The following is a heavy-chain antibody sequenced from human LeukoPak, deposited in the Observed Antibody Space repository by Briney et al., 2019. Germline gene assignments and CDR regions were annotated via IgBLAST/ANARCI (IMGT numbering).Heavy chain of an antibody. V-gene: IGHV4-4*07. CDR3: AKGAGPPWFDP. CDR2: ISSTGRT. CDR1: GDFITAYF. D-gene: IGHD6-19*01. Sequence: VKPSETLSLTCTVSGDFITAYFWSWIRQPAGKGLEWIVRISSTGRTDYNPSLTSRITISIDTSNNQFSMKLTSVTAADTAVYYCAKGAGPPWFDPWGQGTLVTVSS. J-gene: IGHJ5*02.